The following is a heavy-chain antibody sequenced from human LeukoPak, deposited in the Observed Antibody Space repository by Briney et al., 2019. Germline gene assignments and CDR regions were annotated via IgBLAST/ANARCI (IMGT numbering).Heavy chain of an antibody. CDR3: ARDWATVTELDY. J-gene: IGHJ4*02. V-gene: IGHV4-39*02. CDR2: IYYSGST. CDR1: GGSISSSSYY. D-gene: IGHD4-17*01. Sequence: SETLSLTCTVSGGSISSSSYYWGWIRPPPGKGLEWIGGIYYSGSTYYNPSLKSRVTISVDTSKNQFSLKLSSVTAADTAVYYCARDWATVTELDYWGQGTLVTVSS.